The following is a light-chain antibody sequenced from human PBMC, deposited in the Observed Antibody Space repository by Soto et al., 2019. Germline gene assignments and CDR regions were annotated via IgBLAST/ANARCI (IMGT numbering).Light chain of an antibody. CDR1: RSVSSY. Sequence: EIVLTQSPGTLSLSPGERATLSCGARRSVSSYLAWFQQKPGQAPRLLIYGASTRATGIPDRFSGSGSGTDFTLTISRLEPEDFAVYYCQHYASSPRTFGQGTKVDIK. CDR2: GAS. J-gene: IGKJ1*01. CDR3: QHYASSPRT. V-gene: IGKV3-20*01.